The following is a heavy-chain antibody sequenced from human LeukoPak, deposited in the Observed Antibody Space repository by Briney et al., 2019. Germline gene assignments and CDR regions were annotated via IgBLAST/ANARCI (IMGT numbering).Heavy chain of an antibody. CDR1: GFTFSSYW. J-gene: IGHJ4*02. V-gene: IGHV3-7*01. CDR2: IKQDGSEK. CDR3: ARVEGYDFWSGYFPIYYFDY. Sequence: GGSLRLSCAAPGFTFSSYWMSWVRQAPGKGLEWVANIKQDGSEKYYVDSVKGRFTISRDNAKNSLYLQMNSLRAEDTAVYYCARVEGYDFWSGYFPIYYFDYWGQGTLVTVSS. D-gene: IGHD3-3*01.